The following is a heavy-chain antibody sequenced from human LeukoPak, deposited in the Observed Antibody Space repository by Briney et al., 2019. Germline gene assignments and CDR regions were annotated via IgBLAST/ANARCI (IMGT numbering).Heavy chain of an antibody. D-gene: IGHD3-22*01. J-gene: IGHJ4*02. CDR3: ARIRYYDSSGYYERGY. V-gene: IGHV3-21*01. Sequence: GGSLRLPCAASGFTFSSYSMNWVRQAPGKGLEWVSSISSSSSYIYYADSVKGRFTISRDNAKNSLYLQMNSLRAEDTAVYYCARIRYYDSSGYYERGYWGQGTLVTVSS. CDR2: ISSSSSYI. CDR1: GFTFSSYS.